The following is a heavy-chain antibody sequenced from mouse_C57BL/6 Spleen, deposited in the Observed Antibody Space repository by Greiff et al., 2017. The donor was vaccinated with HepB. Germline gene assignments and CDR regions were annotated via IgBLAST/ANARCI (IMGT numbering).Heavy chain of an antibody. Sequence: EVKLVESGGGLVKPGGSLKLSCAASGFTFSSYAMSWVRQTPEKRLEWVATISDGGSYTYYPDNVKGRFTISRDNAKNNLYLQMSHLKSEDTAMYYCARDGWDYYGSRPLMYFDVWGTGTTVTVSS. J-gene: IGHJ1*03. D-gene: IGHD1-1*01. CDR3: ARDGWDYYGSRPLMYFDV. CDR2: ISDGGSYT. CDR1: GFTFSSYA. V-gene: IGHV5-4*01.